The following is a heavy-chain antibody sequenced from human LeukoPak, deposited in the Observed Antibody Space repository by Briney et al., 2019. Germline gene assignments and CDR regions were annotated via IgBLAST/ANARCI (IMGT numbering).Heavy chain of an antibody. CDR2: ISWNSGSI. Sequence: GGFLRLSCAASGFTFDDYAMRWVWQAPGEGLEWVSGISWNSGSIGYADSVKGRFTISRDNAKNSLYLQMTSLRAEDTALYYCANDSGHYYGSGRSFDYWGQGTLVTVSS. CDR3: ANDSGHYYGSGRSFDY. V-gene: IGHV3-9*01. CDR1: GFTFDDYA. D-gene: IGHD3-10*01. J-gene: IGHJ4*02.